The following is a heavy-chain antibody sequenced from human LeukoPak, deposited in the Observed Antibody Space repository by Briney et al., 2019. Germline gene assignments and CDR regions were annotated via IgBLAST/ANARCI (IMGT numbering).Heavy chain of an antibody. CDR3: AGGTMVRGVFDY. Sequence: SVKVSCKASGGTFSSYAISWLRQAPGQGLEWMGGIIPIFGTANYAQKFQGRVTITTDESTSTAYMELSSLRSEDTAVCYCAGGTMVRGVFDYWGQGTLVTVSS. CDR1: GGTFSSYA. CDR2: IIPIFGTA. V-gene: IGHV1-69*05. D-gene: IGHD3-10*01. J-gene: IGHJ4*02.